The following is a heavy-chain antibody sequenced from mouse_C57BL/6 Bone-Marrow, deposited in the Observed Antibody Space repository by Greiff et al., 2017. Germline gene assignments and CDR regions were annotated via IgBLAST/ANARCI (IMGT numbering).Heavy chain of an antibody. J-gene: IGHJ1*03. D-gene: IGHD1-1*01. CDR3: SFITTVVADWYFDV. CDR1: GYSFTDYN. V-gene: IGHV1-39*01. Sequence: VHVKQSGPELVKPGASVKISCKASGYSFTDYNMNWVKQSNGKSLEWIGVINPNYGTTSYNQKFKGKATLTVDQSSSTAYMQLNSLTSEDSAVYYCSFITTVVADWYFDVWGTGTTVTVSS. CDR2: INPNYGTT.